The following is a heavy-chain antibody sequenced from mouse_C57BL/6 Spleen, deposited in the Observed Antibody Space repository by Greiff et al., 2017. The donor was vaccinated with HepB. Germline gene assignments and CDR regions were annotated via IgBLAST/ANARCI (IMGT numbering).Heavy chain of an antibody. Sequence: QVHVKQPGAELVMPGASVKLSCKASGYTFTSYWMHWVKQRPGQGLEWIGEIDPSDSYTNYNQKFKGKSTLTVDKSSSTAYMQLSSLTSEDSAVYYCASTVVAGMDYWGQGTSVTVSS. CDR1: GYTFTSYW. D-gene: IGHD1-1*01. CDR2: IDPSDSYT. CDR3: ASTVVAGMDY. V-gene: IGHV1-69*01. J-gene: IGHJ4*01.